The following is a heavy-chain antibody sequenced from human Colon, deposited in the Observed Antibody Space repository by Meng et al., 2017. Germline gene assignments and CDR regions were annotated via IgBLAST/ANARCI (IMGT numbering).Heavy chain of an antibody. Sequence: GESLKISCTASGFTFSDSYMSWVRQAPGKGLEWISYISRSATSKYYADSVKGRFTISRDNAKNSLYLQMNSLRAEDTAVYYCARELVVAGTFDYWGQGTVVTVS. CDR2: ISRSATSK. J-gene: IGHJ4*02. D-gene: IGHD6-19*01. V-gene: IGHV3-11*04. CDR1: GFTFSDSY. CDR3: ARELVVAGTFDY.